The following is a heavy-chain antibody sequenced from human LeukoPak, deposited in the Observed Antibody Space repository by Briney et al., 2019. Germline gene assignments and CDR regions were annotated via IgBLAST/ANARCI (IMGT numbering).Heavy chain of an antibody. J-gene: IGHJ3*02. CDR1: GYTFTSYG. Sequence: ASVKVSCKASGYTFTSYGISWVRQAPGQVLEWMGWISAYNGNTNYAQKLQGRVTMTTDTSRSTGYMELRRLRSDDTAVYYCARGGEAVAGETRRSRAFDIWGQGTMVTVSS. CDR3: ARGGEAVAGETRRSRAFDI. D-gene: IGHD6-19*01. CDR2: ISAYNGNT. V-gene: IGHV1-18*01.